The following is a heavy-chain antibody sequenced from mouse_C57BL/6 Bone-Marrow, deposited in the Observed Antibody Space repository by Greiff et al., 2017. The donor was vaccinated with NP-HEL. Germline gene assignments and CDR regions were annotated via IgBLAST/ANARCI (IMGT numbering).Heavy chain of an antibody. CDR2: ISYDGSN. CDR1: GYSITSGYY. V-gene: IGHV3-6*01. D-gene: IGHD1-1*01. CDR3: AREGIYYYGSSYEWYFDV. Sequence: DVKLQESGPGLVKPSQSLSLTCSVTGYSITSGYYWTWIRQFPGNKLEWMGYISYDGSNNYNPSLKNRISITRDTSKNQFFLKLNSVTTEDTATYYCAREGIYYYGSSYEWYFDVWGTGTTVTVSS. J-gene: IGHJ1*03.